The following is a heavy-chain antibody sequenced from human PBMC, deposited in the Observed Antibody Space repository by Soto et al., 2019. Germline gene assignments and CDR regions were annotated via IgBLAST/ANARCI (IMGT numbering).Heavy chain of an antibody. J-gene: IGHJ4*02. CDR3: AKGEVGANPDY. Sequence: EVQRLESGGGLVQHGGSLRLSCAASGFTFSSYAIRWVRQALGKGLEWVSAISGSGGSTYYADSVKGRFTISRDNSKNTLYLQMNSLRAEDTAVYYCAKGEVGANPDYWGQGTLVTVSS. CDR1: GFTFSSYA. D-gene: IGHD1-26*01. V-gene: IGHV3-23*01. CDR2: ISGSGGST.